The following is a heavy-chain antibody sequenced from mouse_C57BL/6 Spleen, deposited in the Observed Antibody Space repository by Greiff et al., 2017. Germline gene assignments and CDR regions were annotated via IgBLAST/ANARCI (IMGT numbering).Heavy chain of an antibody. D-gene: IGHD2-4*01. Sequence: EVQLQQSGAELVRPGASVKLSCTASGFNIKDDYMHWVKQRPEQGLEWIGWIDPENGDTEYASKFQGKATITADTSSNTAYLQLSSLTSEDTAVYYCTTRYDYDSWFAYWGQGTLVTVSA. V-gene: IGHV14-4*01. J-gene: IGHJ3*01. CDR1: GFNIKDDY. CDR3: TTRYDYDSWFAY. CDR2: IDPENGDT.